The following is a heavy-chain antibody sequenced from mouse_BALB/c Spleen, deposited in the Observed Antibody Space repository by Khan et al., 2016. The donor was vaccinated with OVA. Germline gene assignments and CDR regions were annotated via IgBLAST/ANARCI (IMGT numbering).Heavy chain of an antibody. CDR3: ARGAGHY. Sequence: VQLQQSGPELVKPGASVKISCKTSGYTFPEYIVHWVKQSLGKSLDWIGVINPKNGGTAYNQKFKGKATLTVDKSSSTAYMEFRSLTSEDSAVYYYARGAGHYWGQGTTVTVAS. D-gene: IGHD3-3*01. CDR1: GYTFPEYI. CDR2: INPKNGGT. J-gene: IGHJ4*01. V-gene: IGHV1-18*01.